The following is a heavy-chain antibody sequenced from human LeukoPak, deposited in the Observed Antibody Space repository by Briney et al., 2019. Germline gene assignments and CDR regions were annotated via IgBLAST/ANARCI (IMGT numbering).Heavy chain of an antibody. J-gene: IGHJ3*02. V-gene: IGHV4-59*01. D-gene: IGHD1-26*01. Sequence: SETLSLTCTVSGGSISSYYWSWIRQPPGKGLEWIGYIYYSGSTNYNPSLKSRVTISVDTSRNQFSLKLSSVTAADTAVYYCARDREDAFDIWGQGTMVTVSS. CDR3: ARDREDAFDI. CDR1: GGSISSYY. CDR2: IYYSGST.